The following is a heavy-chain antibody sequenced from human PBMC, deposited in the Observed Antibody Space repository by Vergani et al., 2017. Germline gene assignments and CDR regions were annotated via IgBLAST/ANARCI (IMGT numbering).Heavy chain of an antibody. D-gene: IGHD6-13*01. CDR1: GFSLSNARMG. CDR2: IFSNDEK. J-gene: IGHJ4*02. V-gene: IGHV2-26*01. Sequence: VTLKESGPVLVKPTETLTLICTVSGFSLSNARMGVSWIRQPPGKALEWLAHIFSNDEKSYSTSLKSRLTISKDTSKSQVVLTMTNMDPVDTATYYCARIRYSSSWLDYWGQGTLVTVSS. CDR3: ARIRYSSSWLDY.